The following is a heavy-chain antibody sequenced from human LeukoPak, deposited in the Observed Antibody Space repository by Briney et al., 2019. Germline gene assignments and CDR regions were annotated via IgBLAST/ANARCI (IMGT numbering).Heavy chain of an antibody. CDR2: ISYDGSNK. Sequence: LGGSLRLSCAASGFTFSSYGMHWVRQAPGKGLEWVAVISYDGSNKYYADSVKGRFTISRDNSKNTLYLQMNSLRAEDTAVYYCAKDLIRSHRQWLVRLYPFPVDYWGQGTLVTVSS. V-gene: IGHV3-30*18. D-gene: IGHD6-19*01. J-gene: IGHJ4*02. CDR3: AKDLIRSHRQWLVRLYPFPVDY. CDR1: GFTFSSYG.